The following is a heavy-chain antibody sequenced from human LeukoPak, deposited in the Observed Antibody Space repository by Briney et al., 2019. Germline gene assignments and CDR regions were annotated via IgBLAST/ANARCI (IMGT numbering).Heavy chain of an antibody. V-gene: IGHV4-34*01. CDR1: GGAFSGYY. CDR2: INHRGST. D-gene: IGHD3-10*01. CDR3: ARDSGTTGEVKFDP. Sequence: SETLSLTCVVYGGAFSGYYWSWIRQPPGKGLEWIGEINHRGSTNYNPSLKSRVSMSVDTAKNQVSLRLSSVTAADTAVYYCARDSGTTGEVKFDPWGQGSLVTVSS. J-gene: IGHJ5*02.